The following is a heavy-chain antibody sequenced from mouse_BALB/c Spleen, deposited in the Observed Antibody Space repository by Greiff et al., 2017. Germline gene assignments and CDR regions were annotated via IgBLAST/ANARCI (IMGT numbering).Heavy chain of an antibody. CDR3: ARDGNYLAWFAY. Sequence: DVKLQESGPGLVKPSQSLSLTCSVTGYSITSGYYWNWIRQFPGNKLEWMGYISYDGSNNYNPSLKNRISITRDTSKNQFFLKLNSVTTEDTATYYCARDGNYLAWFAYWGQGTLVTVSA. V-gene: IGHV3-6*02. D-gene: IGHD2-1*01. J-gene: IGHJ3*01. CDR1: GYSITSGYY. CDR2: ISYDGSN.